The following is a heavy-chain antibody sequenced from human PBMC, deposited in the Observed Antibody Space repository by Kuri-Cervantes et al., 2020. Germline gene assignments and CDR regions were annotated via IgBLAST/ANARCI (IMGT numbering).Heavy chain of an antibody. J-gene: IGHJ6*02. CDR1: GFTFSSYG. CDR2: ITSTGSTI. V-gene: IGHV3-48*02. CDR3: AKEGGNYGDYGLSDYYGMDV. Sequence: GGSLRLSCAASGFTFSSYGMHWVRQAPGKGLEWVSYITSTGSTIYYADSVKGRFTISRDNDKNSLYLQMSSLRDEGTAVYYCAKEGGNYGDYGLSDYYGMDVWGQGTTVTVSS. D-gene: IGHD4-17*01.